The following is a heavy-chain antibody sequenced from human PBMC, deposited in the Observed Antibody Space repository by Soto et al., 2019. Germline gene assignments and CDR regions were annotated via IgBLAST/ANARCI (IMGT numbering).Heavy chain of an antibody. CDR2: INHSGST. J-gene: IGHJ5*02. CDR1: GGSFSGYY. Sequence: PSATLRLTCALYGGSFSGYYWSWIRQPPGKGLEWIGEINHSGSTNYNPSLKSRVTISVDTSKHQFSLKLSSVTAADTAVYYCARAAPLFRYLNWFDEWGQGNLFAVFS. CDR3: ARAAPLFRYLNWFDE. D-gene: IGHD3-9*01. V-gene: IGHV4-34*01.